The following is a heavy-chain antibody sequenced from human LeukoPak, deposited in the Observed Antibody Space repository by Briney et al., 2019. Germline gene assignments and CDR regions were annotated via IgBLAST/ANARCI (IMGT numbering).Heavy chain of an antibody. J-gene: IGHJ4*02. CDR2: ISPNTGGT. CDR1: GYSFPGYY. V-gene: IGHV1-2*02. CDR3: ARDKNPTVFGY. Sequence: GASVKVSCKASGYSFPGYYMHWVRQAPGQGLEWMGCISPNTGGTNSAQKFQGRVTMTSDTSITTAYMELSGLRSDDTAVYYCARDKNPTVFGYWGQGTLVTVSS.